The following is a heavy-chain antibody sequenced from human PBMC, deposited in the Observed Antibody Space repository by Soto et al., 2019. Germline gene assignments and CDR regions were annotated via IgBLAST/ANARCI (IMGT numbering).Heavy chain of an antibody. CDR2: IIPIFGTA. Sequence: ASVKVSCKASGGTFSSYAISWVRQAPGQGLEWMGGIIPIFGTANYAQKFQGRVTITADKSTSTAYMELSSLRSEDTAVYYCARVAYYYGSGSYYSFRVGGMDVWGQGTTVTVSS. CDR3: ARVAYYYGSGSYYSFRVGGMDV. V-gene: IGHV1-69*06. CDR1: GGTFSSYA. D-gene: IGHD3-10*01. J-gene: IGHJ6*02.